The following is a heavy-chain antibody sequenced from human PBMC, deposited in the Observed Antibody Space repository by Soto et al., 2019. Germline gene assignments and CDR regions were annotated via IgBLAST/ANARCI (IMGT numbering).Heavy chain of an antibody. CDR1: GDSVSSGDYY. CDR2: AYFSGST. CDR3: ARVDSSGYYPYYFDY. V-gene: IGHV4-61*08. J-gene: IGHJ4*02. D-gene: IGHD3-22*01. Sequence: SETLSLTCSVSGDSVSSGDYYWSWIRQPPGKGLEWIGHAYFSGSTNYIPSLKSRLTISVDTSKNQFSLKLSSVTAADTAVYYCARVDSSGYYPYYFDYWGQGTLVTVSS.